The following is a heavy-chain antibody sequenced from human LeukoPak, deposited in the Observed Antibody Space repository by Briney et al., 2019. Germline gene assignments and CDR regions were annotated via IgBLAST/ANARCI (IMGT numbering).Heavy chain of an antibody. CDR1: GFTFSYYG. J-gene: IGHJ4*02. CDR3: AKDISRTSADYCFDY. Sequence: GGSLRLSCAASGFTFSYYGMHWVRQAPGKGLEWVAVISYDGRNKYYADSVKGRFTISRDNSKNTLHLQMNSLRAEDTAVYYCAKDISRTSADYCFDYWGQGTLVTVSS. CDR2: ISYDGRNK. V-gene: IGHV3-30*18. D-gene: IGHD3-16*02.